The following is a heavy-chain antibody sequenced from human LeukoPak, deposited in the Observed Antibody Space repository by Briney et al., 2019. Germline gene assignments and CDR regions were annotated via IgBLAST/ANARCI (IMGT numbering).Heavy chain of an antibody. CDR1: GYSFTSYW. D-gene: IGHD3-10*01. V-gene: IGHV5-51*01. CDR3: ARRITMVRGVPLLDY. CDR2: IYPGDSDT. Sequence: GESLKISCKGSGYSFTSYWIGWVRQMPGKGLEWMGIIYPGDSDTRYSPSFQGQVTISADKSISTAYLQWSSLKASDTAMYYCARRITMVRGVPLLDYWGQGTLVTVSS. J-gene: IGHJ4*02.